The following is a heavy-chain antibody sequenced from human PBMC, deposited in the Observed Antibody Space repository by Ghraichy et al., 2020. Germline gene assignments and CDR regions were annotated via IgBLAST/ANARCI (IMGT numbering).Heavy chain of an antibody. Sequence: GRSLRLSCAASGFTLSSYAMSWVRQAPGKGLEWVSVISGSGDSTHYADSVKGRFTISRDNSKNTLYLQMNSLRAEDTAVYFCAKADYDSTSTFLDIWGQGTMVTVSS. J-gene: IGHJ3*02. V-gene: IGHV3-23*01. CDR3: AKADYDSTSTFLDI. D-gene: IGHD3-22*01. CDR1: GFTLSSYA. CDR2: ISGSGDST.